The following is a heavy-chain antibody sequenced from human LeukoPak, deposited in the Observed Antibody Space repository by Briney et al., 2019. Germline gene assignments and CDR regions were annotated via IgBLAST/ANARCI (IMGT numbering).Heavy chain of an antibody. D-gene: IGHD2-2*01. CDR1: GYSLTGNY. Sequence: GASVKVSCKACGYSLTGNYIHWVRQAPGQGLEWMGWISPNRGGNEYAQKYQGRVTMTRDTSISTAYMELRGLRPGDTGVYYCARADLAYCSITTCSSFDYWGQGTLVTVSS. J-gene: IGHJ4*02. CDR3: ARADLAYCSITTCSSFDY. V-gene: IGHV1-2*02. CDR2: ISPNRGGN.